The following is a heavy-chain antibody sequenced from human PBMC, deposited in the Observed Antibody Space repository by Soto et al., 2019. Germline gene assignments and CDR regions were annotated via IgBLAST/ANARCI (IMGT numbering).Heavy chain of an antibody. CDR1: GGSISSSSYY. CDR2: IYYSGST. D-gene: IGHD5-18*01. J-gene: IGHJ6*02. V-gene: IGHV4-39*01. Sequence: SETLSLTCTVSGGSISSSSYYWGWIRQPPGKGLEWIGSIYYSGSTYYNPSLKSRVTISVDTSKNQFSLKLSSVTAADTAVYYCACFRGYSYGRAFYGMDVWGQGTTVTVSS. CDR3: ACFRGYSYGRAFYGMDV.